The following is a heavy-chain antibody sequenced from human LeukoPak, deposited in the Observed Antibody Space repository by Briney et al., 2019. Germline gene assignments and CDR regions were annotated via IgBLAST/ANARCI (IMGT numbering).Heavy chain of an antibody. CDR2: INQPGSQK. V-gene: IGHV3-7*03. Sequence: GGSLRLSCVASGFTFSYSWMIWVRQAPGKGLVWVANINQPGSQKYHVDSVKGRFTISRDNARNSLFLQMNSLTADDTAVYYCARGLGKGGSDYWGQGTLVTVSS. CDR3: ARGLGKGGSDY. J-gene: IGHJ4*02. D-gene: IGHD6-25*01. CDR1: GFTFSYSW.